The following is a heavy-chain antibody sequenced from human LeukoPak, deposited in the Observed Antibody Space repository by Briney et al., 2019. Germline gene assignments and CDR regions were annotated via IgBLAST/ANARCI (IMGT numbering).Heavy chain of an antibody. J-gene: IGHJ4*02. CDR1: GYTFTSYG. D-gene: IGHD3-10*01. V-gene: IGHV1-18*01. CDR3: ARDIGVTMVRGVDY. CDR2: ISAYNGNT. Sequence: GASVKVSCKASGYTFTSYGISWVRQAPGRGLEWMGWISAYNGNTNYAQKLQGRVTMTTDTSTSTAYMELRSLRSDDTAAYYCARDIGVTMVRGVDYWGQGTLVTVSS.